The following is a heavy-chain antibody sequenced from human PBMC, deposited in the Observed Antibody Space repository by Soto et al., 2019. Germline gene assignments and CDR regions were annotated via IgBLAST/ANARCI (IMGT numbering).Heavy chain of an antibody. CDR2: IKGDGTIT. CDR3: ARGGLGNYYNDY. D-gene: IGHD3-10*01. CDR1: GFTFSRDW. V-gene: IGHV3-74*01. Sequence: EVQLVESGGGLVQPGGSLRLSCAASGFTFSRDWMHWVRQSPGKGLVWVSRIKGDGTITNYADSVKGRFTTSRDNVKNTVYLQLNSLTTEDTAVYYCARGGLGNYYNDYWGQGTLVTVSS. J-gene: IGHJ4*02.